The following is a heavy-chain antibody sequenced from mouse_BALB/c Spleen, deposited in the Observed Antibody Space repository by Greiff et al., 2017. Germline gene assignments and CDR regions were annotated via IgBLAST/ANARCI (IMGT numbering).Heavy chain of an antibody. V-gene: IGHV2-9*02. J-gene: IGHJ4*01. Sequence: QVQLKESGPGLVAPSQSLSITCTVSGFSLTSYGVHWVRQPPGKGLEWLGVIWAGGSTNYNSALMSRLSISKDNSKSQVFLKMNSLQTDDTAMYYCAYQYYYAMDYWGQGTSVTVSS. CDR2: IWAGGST. CDR1: GFSLTSYG. CDR3: AYQYYYAMDY.